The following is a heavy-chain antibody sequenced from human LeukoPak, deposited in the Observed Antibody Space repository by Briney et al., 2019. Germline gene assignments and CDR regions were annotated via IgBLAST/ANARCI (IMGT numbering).Heavy chain of an antibody. J-gene: IGHJ3*02. CDR1: GGTFSSYA. Sequence: SVKVSCKASGGTFSSYAISWVRQAPGQGLEWMGGTIPIFGTANYTQKFQGRVTITTDESTSTAYMELSSLRSEDTAVYYCARRYCSSTSCYRDAFDIWGQGTMVTVSS. D-gene: IGHD2-2*01. CDR3: ARRYCSSTSCYRDAFDI. V-gene: IGHV1-69*05. CDR2: TIPIFGTA.